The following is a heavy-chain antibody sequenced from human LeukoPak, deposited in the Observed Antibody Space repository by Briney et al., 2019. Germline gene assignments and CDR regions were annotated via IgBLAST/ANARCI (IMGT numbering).Heavy chain of an antibody. CDR1: GFTFDDYT. D-gene: IGHD2-15*01. CDR2: ITWDGSST. CDR3: AKDGCSGGSCPIDY. V-gene: IGHV3-43*01. Sequence: GGSLRLSCAASGFTFDDYTMHWVRQAPGRGLEWVSLITWDGSSTFYADSVKGRFTISRDNSKNSLYLQMNSLRTEDTALYYCAKDGCSGGSCPIDYWGQGTLVTVSS. J-gene: IGHJ4*02.